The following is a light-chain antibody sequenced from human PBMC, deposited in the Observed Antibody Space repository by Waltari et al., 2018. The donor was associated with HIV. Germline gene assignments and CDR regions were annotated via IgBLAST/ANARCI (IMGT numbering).Light chain of an antibody. J-gene: IGLJ2*01. V-gene: IGLV3-1*01. CDR1: TLGHKY. Sequence: SYEMTQPPSVSVSPGQTATITCSGATLGHKYVCWYQQKPGQSPVLVIHQDVKRPSGIPDRFSGSNSGNTATLTVSGTQAMDEADYYCQVWDDTTVVFGGGTKLTVL. CDR3: QVWDDTTVV. CDR2: QDV.